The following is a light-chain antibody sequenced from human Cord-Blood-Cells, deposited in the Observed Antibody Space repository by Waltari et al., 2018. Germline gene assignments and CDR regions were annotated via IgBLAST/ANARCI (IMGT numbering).Light chain of an antibody. CDR3: VAWDDSLSGPV. CDR1: SSNIGSNY. V-gene: IGLV1-47*01. J-gene: IGLJ3*02. CDR2: RNN. Sequence: QSVLTQPPSASWTPGQRATFPCSGSSSNIGSNYVYWYQQLPGTAPKLLIYRNNQRPSGVPVRFSGSKSGTSASLAISGLRSEDEADYYCVAWDDSLSGPVFGGGTKLTVL.